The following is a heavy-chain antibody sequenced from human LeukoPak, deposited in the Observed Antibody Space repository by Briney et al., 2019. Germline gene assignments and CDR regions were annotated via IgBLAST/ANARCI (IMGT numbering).Heavy chain of an antibody. CDR3: AREIAVAGTSY. J-gene: IGHJ4*02. D-gene: IGHD6-19*01. CDR2: IYYSGST. V-gene: IGHV4-59*12. CDR1: GGSISSYY. Sequence: SETLSLTCTVSGGSISSYYWSWIRQPPWKGLEWIGYIYYSGSTNHNPSLKSRVTISVDRSKNQFSLKLSSVTAADTAVYYCAREIAVAGTSYWGQGTLVTVSS.